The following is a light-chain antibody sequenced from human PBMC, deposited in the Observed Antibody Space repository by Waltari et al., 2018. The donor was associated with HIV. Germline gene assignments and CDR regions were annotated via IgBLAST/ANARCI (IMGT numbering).Light chain of an antibody. CDR3: QQYHHRPLA. V-gene: IGKV1-33*01. CDR2: HGT. CDR1: QDISNH. Sequence: DIQMTQSPSSLSASVGDRVTISCQASQDISNHLNWYQQKPGKATNLLFYHGTNLETEAPSKFSGSGSGTYFTFSIRSLQPADIATYYCQQYHHRPLAFGQGTKVEF. J-gene: IGKJ1*01.